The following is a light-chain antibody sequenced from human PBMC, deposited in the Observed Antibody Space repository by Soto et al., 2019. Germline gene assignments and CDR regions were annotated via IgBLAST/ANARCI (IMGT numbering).Light chain of an antibody. V-gene: IGLV1-51*01. CDR3: GAWDCSLSVVL. J-gene: IGLJ2*01. Sequence: QSVLTQPPSVSAAPGQKVTISCSGSSANIGSNYVSWYQHIPGTAPKLVIYDSDKRPSEIPDRFSASKSGTSATLDITGLQTGDEADYYCGAWDCSLSVVLFGGGTKRTVL. CDR1: SANIGSNY. CDR2: DSD.